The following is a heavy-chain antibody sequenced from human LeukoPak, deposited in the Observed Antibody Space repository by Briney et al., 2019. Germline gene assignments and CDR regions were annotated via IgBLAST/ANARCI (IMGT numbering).Heavy chain of an antibody. J-gene: IGHJ3*02. CDR3: ARVKIAVTHDAFDI. Sequence: SETLSLTCAVYGGSFSGYYWSWIRQPPGKGLEWIGEINHSGSTNYNPSLKNRVTISVDTSKNQFSLKLSSVTAADTAVYYCARVKIAVTHDAFDIWGQGTMVTVSS. CDR1: GGSFSGYY. D-gene: IGHD4-17*01. CDR2: INHSGST. V-gene: IGHV4-34*01.